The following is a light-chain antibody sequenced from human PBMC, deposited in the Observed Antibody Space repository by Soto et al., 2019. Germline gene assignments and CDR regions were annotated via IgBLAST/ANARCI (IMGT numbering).Light chain of an antibody. CDR1: QSVSSN. Sequence: EIVMTQSPATLSVSPGERATLSCRASQSVSSNLAWYQQKPGQPPKLLIYGASTRATGIPARFSGSGSGTDFTLTISSLQSEDFAVYYCHQYNNWPLWTFGHGTKVEIK. CDR2: GAS. CDR3: HQYNNWPLWT. J-gene: IGKJ1*01. V-gene: IGKV3D-15*01.